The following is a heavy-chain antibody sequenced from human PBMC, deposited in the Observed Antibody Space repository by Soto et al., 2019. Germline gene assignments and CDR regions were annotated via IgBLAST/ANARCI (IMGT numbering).Heavy chain of an antibody. D-gene: IGHD5-18*01. CDR2: IYYSGST. J-gene: IGHJ4*02. Sequence: PSETLSLTCTVSGGSISSGGYYWSWIRQHPGKGLEWIGYIYYSGSTYYNPSLKSRVTISVDTSKNQFSLKLSSVTAADTAVYYCARDNEVTIFDYWGQGTLVTVSS. V-gene: IGHV4-31*03. CDR1: GGSISSGGYY. CDR3: ARDNEVTIFDY.